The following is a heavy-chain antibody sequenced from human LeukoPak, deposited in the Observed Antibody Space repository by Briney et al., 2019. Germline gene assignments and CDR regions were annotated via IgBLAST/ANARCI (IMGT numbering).Heavy chain of an antibody. V-gene: IGHV3-15*01. CDR3: TTQGPYCSSTSCYSIDY. CDR1: GFTFSNAW. D-gene: IGHD2-2*01. J-gene: IGHJ4*02. CDR2: IKSKTDGGTT. Sequence: GGSLRLSCAASGFTFSNAWMSWVRQAPGKGLEWVGRIKSKTDGGTTDYAAPVKGRFTISRDDSKNTLYLQTNSLKTEDTAVYYCTTQGPYCSSTSCYSIDYWGQGTLVTVSS.